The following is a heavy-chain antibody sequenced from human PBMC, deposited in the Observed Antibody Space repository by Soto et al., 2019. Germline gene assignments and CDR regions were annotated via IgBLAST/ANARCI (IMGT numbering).Heavy chain of an antibody. CDR1: GFTFSSYA. Sequence: PGGSLRLSCAASGFTFSSYAMSWVRQAPGKGLEWVSAISGSGGSTYYADSVKGRFTISRDNSKNTLYLQMNSLRAEDTAVYYCAKVSVVVVAERAWSFDYWGQGTLVTVSS. D-gene: IGHD2-15*01. J-gene: IGHJ4*02. CDR2: ISGSGGST. CDR3: AKVSVVVVAERAWSFDY. V-gene: IGHV3-23*01.